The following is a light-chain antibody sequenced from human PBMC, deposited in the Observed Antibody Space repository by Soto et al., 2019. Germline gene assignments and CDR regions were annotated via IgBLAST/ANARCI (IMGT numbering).Light chain of an antibody. CDR1: QSVSSY. J-gene: IGKJ4*01. Sequence: EIVLTQSPGTLSLSVGERVTLSCRASQSVSSYLAWYQQTTGQAPRLLIYDTSNRATGTPDRFSGSGSGTDFTLNISRLEPEDFAVYYCQQYGSSPLTFGGGTPVEIK. V-gene: IGKV3-20*01. CDR2: DTS. CDR3: QQYGSSPLT.